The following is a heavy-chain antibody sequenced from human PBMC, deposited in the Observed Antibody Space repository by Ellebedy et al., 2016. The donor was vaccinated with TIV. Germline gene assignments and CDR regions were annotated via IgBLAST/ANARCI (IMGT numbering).Heavy chain of an antibody. J-gene: IGHJ1*01. D-gene: IGHD3-10*01. CDR3: TKFRGVLWFGDFTEY. V-gene: IGHV3-23*01. CDR2: LSGAGASP. Sequence: GESLKISCTASGFTFRNYAMGWVRRAPGKGLEWVSALSGAGASPFYSESVEGRFTISRDNSKNTLYPQLNSLRVEDTAIYYCTKFRGVLWFGDFTEYWGQGTRVTVSS. CDR1: GFTFRNYA.